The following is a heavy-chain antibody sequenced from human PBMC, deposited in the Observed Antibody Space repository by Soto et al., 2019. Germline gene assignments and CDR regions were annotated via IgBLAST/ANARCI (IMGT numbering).Heavy chain of an antibody. CDR3: ARDWGDIVVVPAAIPSYNWFDP. CDR2: ISAYNGNT. Sequence: GASVKVSCTASGYTFTSYGISWVRQAPGQGLEWMGWISAYNGNTNYAQKLQGRVAMTTDTSTSTAYMELRSLRSDDTAVYYCARDWGDIVVVPAAIPSYNWFDPWGQGTLVTVSS. J-gene: IGHJ5*02. CDR1: GYTFTSYG. D-gene: IGHD2-2*01. V-gene: IGHV1-18*01.